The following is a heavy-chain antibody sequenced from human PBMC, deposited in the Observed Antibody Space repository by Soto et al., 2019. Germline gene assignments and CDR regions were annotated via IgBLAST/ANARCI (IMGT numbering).Heavy chain of an antibody. CDR1: GYTFTGYY. D-gene: IGHD5-12*01. J-gene: IGHJ5*02. CDR2: INPNSGGT. V-gene: IGHV1-2*04. CDR3: ARARWIGAGWFDP. Sequence: QVQLVQSGAEVKKPGASVKVSCKASGYTFTGYYMHWVRQAPGQGLEWMGWINPNSGGTNYAQKFQGWVTMTRDTSISTAYMERSRLRSDDTAVYYCARARWIGAGWFDPWGQGTLVTVSS.